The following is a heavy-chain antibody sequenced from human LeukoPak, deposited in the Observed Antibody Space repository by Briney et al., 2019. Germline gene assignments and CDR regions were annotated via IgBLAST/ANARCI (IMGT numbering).Heavy chain of an antibody. D-gene: IGHD1-26*01. CDR1: GFSFSRYW. Sequence: GGSLRLSCAASGFSFSRYWVSWVRQAPGRGLEWVSSISSASDYVYYGGSLRGRFTASRDNAKNSLYLQMNSLRAEDTAVYYCARGHSGSLQRLDGFDIWGQGTMVTVSS. J-gene: IGHJ3*02. V-gene: IGHV3-21*01. CDR2: ISSASDYV. CDR3: ARGHSGSLQRLDGFDI.